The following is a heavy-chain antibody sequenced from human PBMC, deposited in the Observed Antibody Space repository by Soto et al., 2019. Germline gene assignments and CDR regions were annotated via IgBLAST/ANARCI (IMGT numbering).Heavy chain of an antibody. CDR2: IDGSGTAT. Sequence: QVQLVESGGGLVRPGESLRLSCTASGFALVDYMSWIRQAPGRGLEWVSYIDGSGTATYYTDSVKGRFTASRDHAENSLYLQMDSLTAEDTAVYYCARDYRNKGFDHWGLGTLVTVSS. J-gene: IGHJ4*02. D-gene: IGHD4-4*01. V-gene: IGHV3-11*01. CDR1: GFALVDY. CDR3: ARDYRNKGFDH.